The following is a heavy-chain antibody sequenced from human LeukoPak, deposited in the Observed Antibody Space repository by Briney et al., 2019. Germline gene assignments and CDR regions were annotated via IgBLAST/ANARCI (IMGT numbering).Heavy chain of an antibody. Sequence: SETLSLTCTVSGGSISSSSYYWGWIRQPPGKGLEWIGEINHSGSTNYNPSLRSRVTISVDTSKNQFSLKLSSVTAADTAVYYCAREGYSYGYGYWGQGTLVTVSS. CDR2: INHSGST. CDR3: AREGYSYGYGY. CDR1: GGSISSSSYY. V-gene: IGHV4-39*07. D-gene: IGHD5-18*01. J-gene: IGHJ4*02.